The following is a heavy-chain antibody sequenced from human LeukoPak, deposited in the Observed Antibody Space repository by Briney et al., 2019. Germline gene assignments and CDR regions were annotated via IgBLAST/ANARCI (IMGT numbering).Heavy chain of an antibody. CDR3: ARWGGTLNAFDV. V-gene: IGHV4-39*07. Sequence: SETLSLTCTVSGGSISRSSYYWGWIRQPPGKGLEWIGSIYYSGSTYYNSSLKSRVTISVDTSKNQFSLKLSSVTAADTAVYYCARWGGTLNAFDVWGQGTLVTVSS. D-gene: IGHD1-26*01. CDR2: IYYSGST. CDR1: GGSISRSSYY. J-gene: IGHJ3*01.